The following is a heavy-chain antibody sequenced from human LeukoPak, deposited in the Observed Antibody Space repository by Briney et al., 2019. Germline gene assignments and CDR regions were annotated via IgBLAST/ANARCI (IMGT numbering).Heavy chain of an antibody. Sequence: GRSRRLSCAASGFTFSSYAMHWVRQAPGKGLEWVAVISYDGSNKYYADSVKGRFTISRDNSKNTLYLKMNSLRAGDTAMYYCARETAMVTWGQGTLVTVSS. J-gene: IGHJ4*02. D-gene: IGHD5-18*01. CDR1: GFTFSSYA. V-gene: IGHV3-30-3*01. CDR2: ISYDGSNK. CDR3: ARETAMVT.